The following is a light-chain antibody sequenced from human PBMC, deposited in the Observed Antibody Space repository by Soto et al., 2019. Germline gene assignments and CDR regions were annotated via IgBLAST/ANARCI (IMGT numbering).Light chain of an antibody. CDR1: SSNIGAGYA. V-gene: IGLV1-40*01. CDR3: AACDDSVTGRV. Sequence: QSVLTQPPSVSWAPGQRVTISCTGSSSNIGAGYAVHWYQHLPGTAPKLLIYANTNRPSGVPDRFSGSESGTSASLAISGLQSVVGADYSCAACDDSVTGRVFGPWPKGTVL. J-gene: IGLJ1*01. CDR2: ANT.